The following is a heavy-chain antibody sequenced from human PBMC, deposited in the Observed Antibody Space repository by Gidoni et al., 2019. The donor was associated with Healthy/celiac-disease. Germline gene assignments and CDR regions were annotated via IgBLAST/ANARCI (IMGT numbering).Heavy chain of an antibody. D-gene: IGHD3-22*01. CDR1: GFTFSSYV. CDR2: ISGSGGST. V-gene: IGHV3-23*01. J-gene: IGHJ4*02. Sequence: EVQLLESAGGLVQRGGSLRLSCAASGFTFSSYVMGWFRQAPGEGLEWVSAISGSGGSTYYAAAVKGRFTISRDNSKNTLYLQRNSLRAEDTAVYYCAKVAPGGTMIGHVDYWGQGTLVTVSS. CDR3: AKVAPGGTMIGHVDY.